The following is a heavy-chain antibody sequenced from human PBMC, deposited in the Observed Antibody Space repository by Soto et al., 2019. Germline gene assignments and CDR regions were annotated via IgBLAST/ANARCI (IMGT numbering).Heavy chain of an antibody. V-gene: IGHV1-18*01. CDR3: ARASGWYPHYYYGMDV. D-gene: IGHD6-19*01. Sequence: ASVKVSCKASGYTFTSYGISWVRQAPGQGLEWMGWISAYNGNTNYAQKLQGRVTMTTDTSTSTAYMELRRLRSDDTAVYYCARASGWYPHYYYGMDVWGQGTTVTVSS. J-gene: IGHJ6*02. CDR1: GYTFTSYG. CDR2: ISAYNGNT.